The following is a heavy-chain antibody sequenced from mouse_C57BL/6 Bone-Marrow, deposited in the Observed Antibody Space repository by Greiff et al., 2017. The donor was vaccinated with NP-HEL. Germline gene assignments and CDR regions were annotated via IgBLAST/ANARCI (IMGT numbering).Heavy chain of an antibody. Sequence: QVHVKQPGAELVKPGASVKMSCKASGYTFTSYWITWVKQRPGQGLEWIGDIYPGSGSTNYNEKFKSKATLTVDTSSSTAYMQLSSLTSEDSAVYYCARSKLYDYDVLNYWGQGTTLTVSS. CDR3: ARSKLYDYDVLNY. CDR2: IYPGSGST. CDR1: GYTFTSYW. J-gene: IGHJ2*01. D-gene: IGHD2-4*01. V-gene: IGHV1-55*01.